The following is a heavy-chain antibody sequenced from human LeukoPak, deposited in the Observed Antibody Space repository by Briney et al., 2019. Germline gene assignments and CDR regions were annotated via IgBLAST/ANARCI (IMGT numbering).Heavy chain of an antibody. V-gene: IGHV3-7*03. Sequence: GGSLRLSCAASGFICSTYWRSWVRQAPAKGLEWVANIKQDGSEKYYVDSVKGRFTISRDNAKNSLYLQMNSLRAEDTAVYYCARDGMATINSWGQGTVVTVSS. CDR3: ARDGMATINS. CDR1: GFICSTYW. CDR2: IKQDGSEK. D-gene: IGHD5-12*01. J-gene: IGHJ4*02.